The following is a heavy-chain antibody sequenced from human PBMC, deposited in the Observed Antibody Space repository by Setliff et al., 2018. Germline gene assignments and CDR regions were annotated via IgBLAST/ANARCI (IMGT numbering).Heavy chain of an antibody. CDR1: GGSISSGSYY. CDR3: ARGPVTTVTI. D-gene: IGHD4-17*01. Sequence: SETLSLTCTVSGGSISSGSYYWSWIRQPAGKGLEWIGRIYTSGSTNYNPSLKSRVTISVDTSKNQFSLKLSSVTAADTAVYYCARGPVTTVTIWGQGTLVTVSS. CDR2: IYTSGST. J-gene: IGHJ4*02. V-gene: IGHV4-61*02.